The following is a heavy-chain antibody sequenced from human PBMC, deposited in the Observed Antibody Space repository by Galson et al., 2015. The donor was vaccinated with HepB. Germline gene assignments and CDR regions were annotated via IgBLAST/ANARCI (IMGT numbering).Heavy chain of an antibody. D-gene: IGHD2-15*01. CDR2: FDPEDGET. CDR3: ATAGYCSGGSCYNYYYYMDV. J-gene: IGHJ6*03. CDR1: GYTLTELS. Sequence: SVKVSCKVSGYTLTELSMHWVRQAPGKGLEWMGGFDPEDGETIYAQKFQGRVTMTEDTSTDTAYMELSSLRSEDTAVYYCATAGYCSGGSCYNYYYYMDVWGKGTTVTVSS. V-gene: IGHV1-24*01.